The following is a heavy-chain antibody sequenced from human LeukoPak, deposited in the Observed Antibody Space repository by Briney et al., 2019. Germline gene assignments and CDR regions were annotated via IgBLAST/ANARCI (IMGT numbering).Heavy chain of an antibody. Sequence: GASVKVSCKASGYTFTSYYMHWVREAPGQGLEWMGIINPRGGSTSYAQKFQGRVTMTRDTSTSTVYMELSSLRSEDTAVYYCAREGSYYDSSGPYDWFDPWGQGTLVTVSS. D-gene: IGHD3-22*01. CDR2: INPRGGST. J-gene: IGHJ5*02. V-gene: IGHV1-46*01. CDR1: GYTFTSYY. CDR3: AREGSYYDSSGPYDWFDP.